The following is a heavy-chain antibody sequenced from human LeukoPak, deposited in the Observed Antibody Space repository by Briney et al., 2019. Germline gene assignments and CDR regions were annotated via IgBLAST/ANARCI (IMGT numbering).Heavy chain of an antibody. CDR2: IRSKANNYAT. CDR1: GFTFSGSG. D-gene: IGHD3-10*01. Sequence: GGSLKLSCAASGFTFSGSGIHWVRQASGKGLEWVGRIRSKANNYATAYAASVKGRFTISRDDSKNTAYLQMNSLRAEDTAVYYCAKIVALVRGVSHFDSWGQGTLVSVSS. CDR3: AKIVALVRGVSHFDS. V-gene: IGHV3-73*01. J-gene: IGHJ4*02.